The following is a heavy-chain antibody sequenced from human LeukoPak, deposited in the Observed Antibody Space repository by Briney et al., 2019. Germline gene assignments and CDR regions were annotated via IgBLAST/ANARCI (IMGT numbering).Heavy chain of an antibody. CDR2: INHSGST. J-gene: IGHJ4*02. V-gene: IGHV4-34*01. CDR1: GGSFSGYY. CDR3: ASGRRCLLWFGELSGFDY. Sequence: PSETLSLTCAVYGGSFSGYYWSWIRQPPGKGLEWIGEINHSGSTNYNPSLKSRVTISVDTSKNQFSLKLSSVTAAATAVYYCASGRRCLLWFGELSGFDYWGQGTLVTVSS. D-gene: IGHD3-10*01.